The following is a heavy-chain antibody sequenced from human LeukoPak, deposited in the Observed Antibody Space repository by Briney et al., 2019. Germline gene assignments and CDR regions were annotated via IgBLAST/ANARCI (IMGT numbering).Heavy chain of an antibody. V-gene: IGHV4-39*07. CDR3: ARTDIVATDTFDY. CDR1: GGSISSSSYY. J-gene: IGHJ4*02. D-gene: IGHD5-12*01. CDR2: INYSGST. Sequence: SETLSLTCTVSGGSISSSSYYWSWIRQPPGKGLEWIGEINYSGSTTYNPSLKSRVTISVDTSRNQFSLKLSSVTAADTALYYCARTDIVATDTFDYWGQGTLVAVSS.